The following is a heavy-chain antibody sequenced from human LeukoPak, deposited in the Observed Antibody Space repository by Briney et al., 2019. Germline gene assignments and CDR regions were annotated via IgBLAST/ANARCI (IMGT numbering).Heavy chain of an antibody. V-gene: IGHV4-39*01. D-gene: IGHD3-3*01. CDR1: GDSITSNHYY. CDR3: ARHLFNYYYYYMDV. CDR2: IDYRGNT. Sequence: PSETPSLTCTVSGDSITSNHYYWGWIRQPPGRGLEWIGSIDYRGNTYYNASLKTRVTISIDTSKNQFSLSLSSVTAADTALYYCARHLFNYYYYYMDVWGEGTTVAVSS. J-gene: IGHJ6*03.